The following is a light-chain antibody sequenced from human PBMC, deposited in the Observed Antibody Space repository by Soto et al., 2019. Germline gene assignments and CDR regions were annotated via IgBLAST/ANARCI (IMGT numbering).Light chain of an antibody. V-gene: IGKV1-39*01. CDR3: QQSYSTLIT. CDR2: AAS. J-gene: IGKJ5*01. CDR1: QSISNY. Sequence: DIQMTQSPSSLSASVGDRVTITCRASQSISNYLNWYQQKPGKAPKLLIYAASGLQSGVPSRFSCSGSGTDFTLTISSLQPEDFATYYCQQSYSTLITFGQGTRLEIK.